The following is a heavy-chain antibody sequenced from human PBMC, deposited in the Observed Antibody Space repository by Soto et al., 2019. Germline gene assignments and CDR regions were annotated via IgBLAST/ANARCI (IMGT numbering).Heavy chain of an antibody. Sequence: EVQLLDSGGGLVQPGGSLRLSCVASGFTSSSCAMRWVRQAPGKGLEWVSGISASGGSTYYADSVKGRFTISRDNSKNTRYLQMNSLRAEDTAVYYCATPSLGTGRYFFHVWGQGTLVTVSS. CDR2: ISASGGST. CDR1: GFTSSSCA. V-gene: IGHV3-23*01. J-gene: IGHJ4*02. D-gene: IGHD2-8*02. CDR3: ATPSLGTGRYFFHV.